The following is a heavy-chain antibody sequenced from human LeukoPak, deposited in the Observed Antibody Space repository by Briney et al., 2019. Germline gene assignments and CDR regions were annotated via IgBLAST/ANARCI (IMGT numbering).Heavy chain of an antibody. CDR3: ARRIAVAGQFDS. CDR1: GGSISSYY. Sequence: SETLSLTCTVSGGSISSYYWSWIRQPPGKGLEWIGYIYYSGSTNYNPSLKSRVTISVDTSKNQFSLKLSSVTAAATAVYYCARRIAVAGQFDSWGQGSLVTVSS. D-gene: IGHD6-19*01. CDR2: IYYSGST. V-gene: IGHV4-59*01. J-gene: IGHJ4*02.